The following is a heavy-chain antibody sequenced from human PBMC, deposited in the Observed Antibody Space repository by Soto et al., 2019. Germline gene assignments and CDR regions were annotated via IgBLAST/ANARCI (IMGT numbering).Heavy chain of an antibody. CDR1: GFTLSSYW. J-gene: IGHJ5*02. CDR2: INSDGSST. Sequence: GGSLRLSCAASGFTLSSYWMHWVRQAPGKGLVWVSRINSDGSSTSYADSVKGRFTISRDNAKNTLYLQMNSLRAEDTAVYYCASCTYYNFWSGYHPFDPSGQGTLVTVS. V-gene: IGHV3-74*01. D-gene: IGHD3-3*01. CDR3: ASCTYYNFWSGYHPFDP.